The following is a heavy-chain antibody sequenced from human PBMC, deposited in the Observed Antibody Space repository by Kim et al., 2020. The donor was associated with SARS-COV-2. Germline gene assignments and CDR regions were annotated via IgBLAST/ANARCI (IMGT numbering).Heavy chain of an antibody. J-gene: IGHJ6*02. Sequence: SETLSLTCTVSGGSISSGGYYWSWIRQHPGKGLEWIGYIYYSGSTYYNPSLKSRVTISVDTSKNQFSLKLSSVTAADTAVYYCARDRPVVPARRGNYYYGMEVRGQGTPVHGSS. V-gene: IGHV4-31*03. D-gene: IGHD2-2*01. CDR1: GGSISSGGYY. CDR2: IYYSGST. CDR3: ARDRPVVPARRGNYYYGMEV.